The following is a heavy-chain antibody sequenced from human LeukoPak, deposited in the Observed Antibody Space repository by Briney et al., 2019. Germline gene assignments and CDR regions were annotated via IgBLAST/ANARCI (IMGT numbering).Heavy chain of an antibody. CDR3: ARDYYDSSGYEGYFDY. V-gene: IGHV3-21*01. D-gene: IGHD3-22*01. CDR1: GFTFSSYS. CDR2: ISSSSSYI. J-gene: IGHJ4*02. Sequence: GGSLRLSCAASGFTFSSYSMNWVRQAPGKGLEWVSSISSSSSYIYYADSVKGRFTISRDNAKNSLYLQINSLRAEDTAVYYCARDYYDSSGYEGYFDYWGQGTLVTVSS.